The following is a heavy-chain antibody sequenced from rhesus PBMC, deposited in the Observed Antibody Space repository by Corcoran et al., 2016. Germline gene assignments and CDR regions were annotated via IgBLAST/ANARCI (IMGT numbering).Heavy chain of an antibody. CDR3: ARDPLYYEDDYGYYSVLFDY. CDR2: IGGSSGST. CDR1: GYSISSGYG. V-gene: IGHV4-127*01. Sequence: QVQLQESGPGLVKPSETLSLTCAVSGYSISSGYGWSWIRQPPGKGLEWIGYIGGSSGSTNYNPSLKSRVTISKDTSKNQFSLKLSSVTAADTAVYYCARDPLYYEDDYGYYSVLFDYWGQGVLGTVSS. D-gene: IGHD3-9*01. J-gene: IGHJ4*01.